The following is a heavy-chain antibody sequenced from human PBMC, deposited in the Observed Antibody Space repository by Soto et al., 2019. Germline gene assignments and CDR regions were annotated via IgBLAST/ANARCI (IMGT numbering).Heavy chain of an antibody. V-gene: IGHV3-23*01. CDR3: AKGPWPLAAAGTIFDSVYFDY. D-gene: IGHD6-13*01. CDR1: GFTFSSYA. J-gene: IGHJ4*02. Sequence: GGSLRLSCAASGFTFSSYAMSWVRQAPGKGLEWVSAISGSGGSTYYADSVKGRFTISRDNSKNTLYLQMNSLRAEDTAVYYCAKGPWPLAAAGTIFDSVYFDYWGQGTLVTVSS. CDR2: ISGSGGST.